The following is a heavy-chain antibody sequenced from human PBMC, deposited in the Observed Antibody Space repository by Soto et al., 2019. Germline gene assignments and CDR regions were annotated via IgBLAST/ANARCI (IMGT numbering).Heavy chain of an antibody. D-gene: IGHD6-13*01. CDR2: ISSSSSYI. CDR3: ASLIAAAGTRFDAFDI. CDR1: GFTFSSYS. Sequence: GGSLRLSCAASGFTFSSYSMNWVRQAPGKGLEWVSSISSSSSYIYYADSVKGRFTISSDNAKNSLYLQMNSLRAEDTAVYYCASLIAAAGTRFDAFDIWGQGTMVTVSS. V-gene: IGHV3-21*01. J-gene: IGHJ3*02.